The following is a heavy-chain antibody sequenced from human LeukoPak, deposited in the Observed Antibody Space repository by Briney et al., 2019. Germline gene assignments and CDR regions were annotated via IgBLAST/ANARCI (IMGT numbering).Heavy chain of an antibody. D-gene: IGHD3-10*01. CDR2: IYYSGST. Sequence: PSQTLSLTCTVSGGSISSGGYYWSWIRQHPGKGLEWIGYIYYSGSTYYNPSLKSRVTISVDTSKNQFSLKLSPVTAADTAVYYCAREEGSGNWFDPWGQGTLVTVSS. J-gene: IGHJ5*02. CDR1: GGSISSGGYY. V-gene: IGHV4-31*03. CDR3: AREEGSGNWFDP.